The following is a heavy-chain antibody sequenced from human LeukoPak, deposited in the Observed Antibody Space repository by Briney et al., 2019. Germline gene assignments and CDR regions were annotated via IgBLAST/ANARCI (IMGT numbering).Heavy chain of an antibody. V-gene: IGHV3-30*18. CDR2: ISYDGSNK. CDR1: GFTFSNYG. J-gene: IGHJ4*02. Sequence: PGRSLRLSCAASGFTFSNYGMHWVRQAPGKGLESVALISYDGSNKYFADSVKGRFTISRDNSKTTLYLQMHSLRAEDTAVYYCAKDNVAAAGRYFDYWGQGTLVTVSS. D-gene: IGHD6-13*01. CDR3: AKDNVAAAGRYFDY.